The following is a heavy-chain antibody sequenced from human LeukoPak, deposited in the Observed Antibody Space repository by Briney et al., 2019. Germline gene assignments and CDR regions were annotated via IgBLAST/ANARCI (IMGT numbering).Heavy chain of an antibody. CDR1: GFTFSSYA. V-gene: IGHV3-23*01. Sequence: GGSLRLSCAASGFTFSSYAMSWVRQAPGEGLEWVSAISGSGGSTYYADSVKGRFTISRDNSKNTLYLQMNSLRAEDTAVYYCAKDSADDYGDYPKYWGQGTLVTVSS. CDR2: ISGSGGST. J-gene: IGHJ4*02. D-gene: IGHD4-17*01. CDR3: AKDSADDYGDYPKY.